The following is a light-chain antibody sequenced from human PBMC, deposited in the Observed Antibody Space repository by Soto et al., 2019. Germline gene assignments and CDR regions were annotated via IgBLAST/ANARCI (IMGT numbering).Light chain of an antibody. Sequence: QSALTQPPSASGSPGQSVTISCTGTSSDVGAYNYVSWYQHRPGKAPKLRIYEVTKRPSGVPDRFSGAKSGNTASLTVSGLQAEDEADYYCTSHAGTNNFPYVFGTGTKLTVL. J-gene: IGLJ1*01. CDR2: EVT. CDR1: SSDVGAYNY. CDR3: TSHAGTNNFPYV. V-gene: IGLV2-8*01.